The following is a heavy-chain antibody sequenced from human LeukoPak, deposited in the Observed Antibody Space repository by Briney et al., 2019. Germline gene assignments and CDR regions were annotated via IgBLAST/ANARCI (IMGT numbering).Heavy chain of an antibody. CDR2: IYPGDSDT. CDR1: GYSFTSYW. D-gene: IGHD4-23*01. V-gene: IGHV5-51*01. J-gene: IGHJ4*02. CDR3: ARFGSSYGGNSGFDY. Sequence: GESLKISYKGSGYSFTSYWIGWVRQMPGKGLEWMGIIYPGDSDTRYSPSFQGQVTISADKSISTAYLQWSSLKASDTAMYYCARFGSSYGGNSGFDYWGQGTLVTVSS.